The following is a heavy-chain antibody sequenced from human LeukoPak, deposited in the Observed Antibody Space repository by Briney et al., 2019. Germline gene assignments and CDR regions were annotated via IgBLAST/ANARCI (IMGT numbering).Heavy chain of an antibody. Sequence: SGGSLRLSCAASEFTVSSNYMTWVRQAPGKGLGWVSVIYSGGTTYYADSVKGRFTISRDNSKNTLYLQMNSLRAEDTAVYYCARCKTYGSGSYCYYGMDVWGQGTTVTVSS. D-gene: IGHD3-10*01. V-gene: IGHV3-53*01. CDR1: EFTVSSNY. J-gene: IGHJ6*02. CDR3: ARCKTYGSGSYCYYGMDV. CDR2: IYSGGTT.